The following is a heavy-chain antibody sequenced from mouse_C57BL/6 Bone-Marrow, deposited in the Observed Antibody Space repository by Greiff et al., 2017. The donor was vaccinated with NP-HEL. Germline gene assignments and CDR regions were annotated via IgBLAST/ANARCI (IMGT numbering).Heavy chain of an antibody. D-gene: IGHD2-5*01. CDR2: INPSTGGT. V-gene: IGHV1-42*01. CDR3: ARIHYSSYFYAMDY. Sequence: VQLQQSGPELVKPGASVKLSCKASGYSFTGYYMNWVKQSPEKSLEWIGEINPSTGGTPYNQTFKAKATLPVDKSSSTAYLQLKSLTSEESSVYYCARIHYSSYFYAMDYWGQGTSVTVSS. CDR1: GYSFTGYY. J-gene: IGHJ4*01.